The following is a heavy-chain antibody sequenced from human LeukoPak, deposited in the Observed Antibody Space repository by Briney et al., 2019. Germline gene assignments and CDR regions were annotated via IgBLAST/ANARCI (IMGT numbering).Heavy chain of an antibody. CDR2: ISGSGSST. J-gene: IGHJ4*02. D-gene: IGHD6-13*01. V-gene: IGHV3-23*01. CDR3: AKGPLSSNSWRPYYFDS. CDR1: GFTFSSYA. Sequence: PGGSLRLSCAAPGFTFSSYAMSWVRQAPGKGLEWVSAISGSGSSTYYADSVKGRFTISRDNSKNTLFLRMNSLRAEDTAVYYCAKGPLSSNSWRPYYFDSWGQGSLVTVSS.